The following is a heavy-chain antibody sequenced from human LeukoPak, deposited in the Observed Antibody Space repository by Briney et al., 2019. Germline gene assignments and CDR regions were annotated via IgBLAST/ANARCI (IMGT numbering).Heavy chain of an antibody. CDR2: ISSSGSTI. D-gene: IGHD5-18*01. Sequence: GGSLRLSCAASGFTFSSYEMNWVRQAPGKGLEWVSYISSSGSTIYYADSVKGRFTISRDNAKNSLFLQMNSLRAEDTAVYYCVRDLDGYSYGRDYFDYWGQGTLVTVSS. CDR3: VRDLDGYSYGRDYFDY. V-gene: IGHV3-48*03. CDR1: GFTFSSYE. J-gene: IGHJ4*02.